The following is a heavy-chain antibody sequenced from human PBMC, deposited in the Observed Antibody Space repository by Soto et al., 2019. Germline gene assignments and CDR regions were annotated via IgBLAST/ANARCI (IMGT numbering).Heavy chain of an antibody. CDR1: GFTFSSYG. J-gene: IGHJ4*02. CDR3: AKDQYGGSRQPIDY. Sequence: QVQLVESGGGVVQPGRSLRLSCAASGFTFSSYGMHWVRQAPGKGLEWVAVISYDGSNKYYADSVKGRFTISRDNSKNTLYLQMNSLRAEDTAVYYCAKDQYGGSRQPIDYWGQGTLVTVSS. CDR2: ISYDGSNK. D-gene: IGHD5-12*01. V-gene: IGHV3-30*18.